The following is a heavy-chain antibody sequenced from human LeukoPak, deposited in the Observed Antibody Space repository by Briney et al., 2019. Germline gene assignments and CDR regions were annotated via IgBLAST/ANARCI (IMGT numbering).Heavy chain of an antibody. CDR1: GDSFSSNSAA. D-gene: IGHD6-19*01. CDR3: ARAPGAVAVADYFDY. J-gene: IGHJ4*02. CDR2: TYYRSKWYN. Sequence: SQTLSLTCAISGDSFSSNSAAWNWIRQSPSRGLEWLGRTYYRSKWYNDYAVSVKSRITINPDTSKNQFSLQLNSVTPEDTAVYYCARAPGAVAVADYFDYWGQGTLVTVSS. V-gene: IGHV6-1*01.